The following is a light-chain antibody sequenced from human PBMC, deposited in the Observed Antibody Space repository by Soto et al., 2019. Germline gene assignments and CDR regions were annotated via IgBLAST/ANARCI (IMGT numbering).Light chain of an antibody. CDR2: DAS. CDR3: TQRSKWPT. Sequence: EIVLTQSPGTLSLSPGERATLSCRASRSVSSSYLARDQQKPGQAPRLLIYDASNSATGIPATFSGSGSGTDFTLYISSLKHEDFAVYYCTQRSKWPTFGGGTIVEIK. V-gene: IGKV3D-20*02. CDR1: RSVSSSY. J-gene: IGKJ4*01.